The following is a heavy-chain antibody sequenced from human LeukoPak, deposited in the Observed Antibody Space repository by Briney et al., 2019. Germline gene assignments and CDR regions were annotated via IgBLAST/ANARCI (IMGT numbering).Heavy chain of an antibody. D-gene: IGHD2-15*01. CDR3: ARDPQFGSGLDY. J-gene: IGHJ4*02. Sequence: GGSLRLSCAASGFTFSDFYMSWIRQAPGKRLEWVSDISSSGSDISYADSVKGRFTVSRDNSKNTLYLQMNSLRAEDAAVYYCARDPQFGSGLDYWGQGTLVTVSS. CDR1: GFTFSDFY. V-gene: IGHV3-11*04. CDR2: ISSSGSDI.